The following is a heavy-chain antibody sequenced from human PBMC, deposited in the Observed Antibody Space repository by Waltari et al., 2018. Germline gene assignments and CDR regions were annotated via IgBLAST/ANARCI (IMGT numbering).Heavy chain of an antibody. D-gene: IGHD3-16*02. CDR2: IYYSGST. CDR3: ARARGDIWGSYRPSDAFDI. Sequence: QVQLQESGPGLVKPSETLSLTCTVSGGSISSHYWSWIRQPPGTGLEWIGYIYYSGSTNYNPSLKSRVTISVDTSKNQFSLKLSSVTAADTAVYYCARARGDIWGSYRPSDAFDIWGQGTMVTVSS. V-gene: IGHV4-59*11. J-gene: IGHJ3*02. CDR1: GGSISSHY.